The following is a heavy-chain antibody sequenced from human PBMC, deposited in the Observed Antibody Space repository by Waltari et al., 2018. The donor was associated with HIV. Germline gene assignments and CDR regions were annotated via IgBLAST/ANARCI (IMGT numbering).Heavy chain of an antibody. Sequence: QVHLQESGPGLVKSSETLSLRCTVSGGSISGSYWSWIRQSAGKGLEYIGRVYFNGDTNHNPSFKSRVTMSVDTSKNQFSLKINSMTAADTAVYYCARGPGQASSEAFDFWGQGTFVAVSS. CDR1: GGSISGSY. V-gene: IGHV4-4*07. CDR2: VYFNGDT. D-gene: IGHD2-21*01. CDR3: ARGPGQASSEAFDF. J-gene: IGHJ3*01.